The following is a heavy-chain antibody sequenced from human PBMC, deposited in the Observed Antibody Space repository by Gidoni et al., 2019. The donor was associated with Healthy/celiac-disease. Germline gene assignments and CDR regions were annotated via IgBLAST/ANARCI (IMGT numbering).Heavy chain of an antibody. CDR2: IYYSGST. Sequence: LQESGPGLVKPSETLSLTCPVSGGSISSSSYYWGWIRQPPGKGLEWIGSIYYSGSTYYNPSLKSRVTIPVDTSKNQFSLKLSSVTAADTAVYYCARRSVIRYFDLWGRGTLVTVSS. V-gene: IGHV4-39*01. J-gene: IGHJ2*01. CDR3: ARRSVIRYFDL. D-gene: IGHD2-21*01. CDR1: GGSISSSSYY.